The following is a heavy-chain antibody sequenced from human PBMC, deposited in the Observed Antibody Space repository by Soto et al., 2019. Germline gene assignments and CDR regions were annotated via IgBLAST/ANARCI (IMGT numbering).Heavy chain of an antibody. Sequence: SETLSLTCTVSGGSISSGGYYWSWIRQHPGKGLEWIGYIYYSGSTYYNPSLKSRVTISVDTSKNQFSLKLSSVTAADTAVYYCCRGGGIQLSGYYFDYWGQGTLVTVSS. CDR3: CRGGGIQLSGYYFDY. D-gene: IGHD5-18*01. CDR2: IYYSGST. J-gene: IGHJ4*02. CDR1: GGSISSGGYY. V-gene: IGHV4-31*03.